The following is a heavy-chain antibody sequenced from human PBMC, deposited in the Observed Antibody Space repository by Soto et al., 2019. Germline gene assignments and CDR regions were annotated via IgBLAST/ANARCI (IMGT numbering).Heavy chain of an antibody. D-gene: IGHD6-6*01. CDR2: IYYSGST. J-gene: IGHJ4*02. V-gene: IGHV4-61*01. Sequence: SETLSLTCTVSGGSVSSGSYYWSWIRQPPGKGLEWIGYIYYSGSTNYNPSLKSRVTISVDTSKNQFSLKLSSVTAADTAVYYCARVRARRASCFDYWGQGTLVTVSS. CDR3: ARVRARRASCFDY. CDR1: GGSVSSGSYY.